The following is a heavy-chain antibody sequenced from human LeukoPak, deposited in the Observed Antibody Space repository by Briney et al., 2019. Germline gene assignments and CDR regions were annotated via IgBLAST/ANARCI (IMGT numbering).Heavy chain of an antibody. J-gene: IGHJ6*03. CDR2: FDPEHGEA. Sequence: GASVKVSCKVSGFSLTELSIHWVRQAPGKGLEWVGGFDPEHGEAVYAQRFRARVILTEDTPTNTAYMEVTSLSADDTAVYYCATGVYCATTTGPGYQNYYYFMDVWGEGTTVTVTS. CDR3: ATGVYCATTTGPGYQNYYYFMDV. V-gene: IGHV1-24*01. CDR1: GFSLTELS. D-gene: IGHD2-21*01.